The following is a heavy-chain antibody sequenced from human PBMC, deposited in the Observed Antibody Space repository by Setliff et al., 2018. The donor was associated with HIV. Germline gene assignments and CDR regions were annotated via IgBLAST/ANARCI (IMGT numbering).Heavy chain of an antibody. Sequence: PGESLKISCKGSGYSFTNYWIGWVRQTPEKGLEWVGVIYPTDSHTTYSPSFQGRVTISVDMSISTAYLQWSSLKASDTAIYFCARALWRDSSGPFHFWGQGTLVTVSS. CDR2: IYPTDSHT. CDR3: ARALWRDSSGPFHF. CDR1: GYSFTNYW. V-gene: IGHV5-51*01. D-gene: IGHD3-22*01. J-gene: IGHJ4*02.